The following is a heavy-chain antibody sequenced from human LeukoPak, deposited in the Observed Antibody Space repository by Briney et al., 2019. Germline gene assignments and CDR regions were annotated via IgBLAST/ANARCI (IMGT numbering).Heavy chain of an antibody. CDR1: GDSLSRYSAT. CDR3: ARIPRTRSSDY. CDR2: TYFRSKCYN. V-gene: IGHV6-1*03. J-gene: IGHJ4*02. D-gene: IGHD6-6*01. Sequence: SQTLSLTCVISGDSLSRYSATWFWITQSPSRGLERLGRTYFRSKCYNDYALSVKSCITINPDTSKNQFSLQLNSVTPEDTAVYYCARIPRTRSSDYWGQGTLVTVSS.